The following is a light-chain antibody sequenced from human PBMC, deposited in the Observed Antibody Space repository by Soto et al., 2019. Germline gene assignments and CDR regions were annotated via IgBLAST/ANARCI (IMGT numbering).Light chain of an antibody. CDR3: YSYTTSSTLPYV. CDR1: SSDVGGYNF. J-gene: IGLJ1*01. CDR2: DVN. Sequence: QSALTQPASVSGSPGQSITISCTGTSSDVGGYNFVSWYQQYPDKAPKLMIFDVNTRPSGVSNRFSGSTSGNTASLTISGLQAEDEDDYYYYSYTTSSTLPYVFGTGTKLTVL. V-gene: IGLV2-14*01.